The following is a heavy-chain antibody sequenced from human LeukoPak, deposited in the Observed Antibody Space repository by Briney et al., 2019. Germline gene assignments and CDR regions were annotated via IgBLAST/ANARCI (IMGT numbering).Heavy chain of an antibody. CDR1: GGSISSGGYY. J-gene: IGHJ3*02. V-gene: IGHV4-30-4*08. Sequence: SETLSLTCTVSGGSISSGGYYWSWIRQHPGKGLEWIGYIYYSGSTYYNPSLKSRVTISVDTSKNQFSLKLSSVTAADTAVYYCAGSSGYYKGRAFDIWGQGTMVTVSS. CDR3: AGSSGYYKGRAFDI. CDR2: IYYSGST. D-gene: IGHD3-22*01.